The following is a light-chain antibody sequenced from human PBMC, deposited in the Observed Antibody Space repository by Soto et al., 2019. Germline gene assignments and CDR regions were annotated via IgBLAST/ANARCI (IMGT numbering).Light chain of an antibody. V-gene: IGLV3-21*02. CDR2: DDS. CDR1: NIGSKS. CDR3: CSYAGRYTWV. J-gene: IGLJ3*02. Sequence: SYELTQPPSVSVAPGQTARITCGGNNIGSKSVHWYQQKPGQAPVLVVYDDSDRPSGIPERFSGSNSGNTATLTISGLQAEDEADYYCCSYAGRYTWVFGGGTKLTVL.